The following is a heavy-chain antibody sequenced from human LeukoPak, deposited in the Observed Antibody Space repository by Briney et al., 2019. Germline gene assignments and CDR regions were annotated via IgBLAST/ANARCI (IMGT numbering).Heavy chain of an antibody. D-gene: IGHD3-22*01. CDR3: ARDIRWGYYDSSGYQPHY. CDR2: IPYDGSNK. J-gene: IGHJ4*02. V-gene: IGHV3-30*04. CDR1: GFTCGDYA. Sequence: GGSLRLSCTASGFTCGDYAMSWVRQAPGKGLEWVAVIPYDGSNKYYADSVKGRFTISRDNSKNTLYLQMNSLRAEDTAVYYCARDIRWGYYDSSGYQPHYWGQGTLVTVSS.